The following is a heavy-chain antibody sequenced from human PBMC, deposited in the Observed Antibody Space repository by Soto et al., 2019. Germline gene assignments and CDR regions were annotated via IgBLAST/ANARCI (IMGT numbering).Heavy chain of an antibody. CDR1: GGSFSGYY. CDR3: ARGVLSSRDY. J-gene: IGHJ4*02. V-gene: IGHV4-34*01. Sequence: QVQLQQWGAGLLKPSETLSLTCAVYGGSFSGYYWSWIRQPPGKGLEWIGEINHSGSTNYNPSLTSRVTISVDTSKNQSSLKLSSVTAADAAVYYCARGVLSSRDYWCQGTLVTASS. D-gene: IGHD6-6*01. CDR2: INHSGST.